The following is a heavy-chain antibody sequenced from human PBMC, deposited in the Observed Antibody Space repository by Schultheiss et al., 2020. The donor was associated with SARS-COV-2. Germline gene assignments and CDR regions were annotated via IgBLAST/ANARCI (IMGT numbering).Heavy chain of an antibody. CDR2: INPNSGGT. CDR3: ARDPKEYSGYEYDY. D-gene: IGHD5-12*01. V-gene: IGHV1-2*02. CDR1: GYTFTSYG. J-gene: IGHJ4*02. Sequence: ASVKVSCKASGYTFTSYGISWVRQAPGQGLEWMGWINPNSGGTRYAQKFQGRVTMSRDTSISTVYVELSRLGSDDTAMYYCARDPKEYSGYEYDYWGQGTLVTVSS.